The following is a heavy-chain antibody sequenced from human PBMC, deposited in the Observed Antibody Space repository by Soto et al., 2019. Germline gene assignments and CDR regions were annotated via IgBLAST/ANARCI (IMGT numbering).Heavy chain of an antibody. V-gene: IGHV1-8*01. J-gene: IGHJ3*02. D-gene: IGHD3-9*01. CDR1: GYTFTSYD. CDR2: MNPNSGNT. CDR3: ASSYDILTGPI. Sequence: ASVKVSCKASGYTFTSYDINWVRQATGQGLEWMGWMNPNSGNTGYAQKLQGRVTMTRNTSISAAYMELSSLRSEDTAVYYCASSYDILTGPIWGQGTMVTVSS.